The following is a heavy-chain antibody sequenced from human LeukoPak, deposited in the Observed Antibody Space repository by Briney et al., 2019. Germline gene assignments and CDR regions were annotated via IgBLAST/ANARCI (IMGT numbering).Heavy chain of an antibody. V-gene: IGHV3-74*01. CDR1: GFTFSNYW. CDR3: VRQYRVAAPADY. J-gene: IGHJ4*02. Sequence: GGSLRLSCAASGFTFSNYWMHWVRQAPGKGLVWLSRINSDGSSTIYADSVKGRFTISKDPAKNTLYVQMNSLRDEDTAVYYCVRQYRVAAPADYWGQGTLVTVSS. CDR2: INSDGSST. D-gene: IGHD6-13*01.